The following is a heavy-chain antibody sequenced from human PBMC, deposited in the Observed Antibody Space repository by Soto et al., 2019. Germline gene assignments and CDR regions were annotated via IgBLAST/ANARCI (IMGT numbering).Heavy chain of an antibody. Sequence: SETLSLTCSVSGDSISTSSNYWGWIRQPPGKGLEWIGSVSSRGTIYNNPSLKSRVTMSVDTSKNHVSLRLSSVTAADTAIYYCARRAIHYYDSSGYYYYFDYWGQGTLVTVSS. CDR1: GDSISTSSNY. D-gene: IGHD3-22*01. CDR2: VSSRGTI. CDR3: ARRAIHYYDSSGYYYYFDY. J-gene: IGHJ4*02. V-gene: IGHV4-39*01.